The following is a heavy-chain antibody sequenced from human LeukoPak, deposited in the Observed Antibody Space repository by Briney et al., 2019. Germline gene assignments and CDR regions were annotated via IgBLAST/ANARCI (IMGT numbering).Heavy chain of an antibody. D-gene: IGHD3-3*01. CDR3: ARDLGDTLTYYDFWSGSKNYYFDY. CDR1: GYTFTSYG. V-gene: IGHV1-18*01. CDR2: ISAYNGNT. J-gene: IGHJ4*02. Sequence: GASVKVSCKASGYTFTSYGISWVRQAPGQGLEWMGWISAYNGNTNYAQKLQGRVTMTTDTSTSTAYMELRSLRSDDTAVYYCARDLGDTLTYYDFWSGSKNYYFDYWGQGTLVTVSS.